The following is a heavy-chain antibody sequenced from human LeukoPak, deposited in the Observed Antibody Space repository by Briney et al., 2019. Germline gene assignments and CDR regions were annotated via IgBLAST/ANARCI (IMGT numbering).Heavy chain of an antibody. CDR3: AVDLSGSEDY. CDR1: GFDFSSNW. J-gene: IGHJ4*02. Sequence: SGGSLRLSCAASGFDFSSNWMHWARHAPGQGLVWVSRIKGDGISTNYADSVKGRFTISRDIAKNTLYLQMNSLRTEDTAIYYCAVDLSGSEDYWGQGTLVTVSS. V-gene: IGHV3-74*01. D-gene: IGHD3-10*01. CDR2: IKGDGIST.